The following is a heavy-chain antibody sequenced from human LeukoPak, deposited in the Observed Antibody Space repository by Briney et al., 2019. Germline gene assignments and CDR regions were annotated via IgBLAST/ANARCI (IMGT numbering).Heavy chain of an antibody. V-gene: IGHV1-8*01. CDR2: MNPSSGNT. CDR3: AAHTYYYSSGSFGH. Sequence: ASVIVSCKASGYSFTSYDINWVRQATGQGPEWIGWMNPSSGNTGYAQRFQGRVTMTRDTSTSTAYLVLSSLTSDDTAVYYCAAHTYYYSSGSFGHWGQGTLVTVSS. CDR1: GYSFTSYD. J-gene: IGHJ4*02. D-gene: IGHD3-10*01.